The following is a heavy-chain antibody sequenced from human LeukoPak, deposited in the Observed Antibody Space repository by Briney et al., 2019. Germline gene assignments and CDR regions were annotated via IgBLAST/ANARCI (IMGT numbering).Heavy chain of an antibody. CDR3: ARGRIKKGVYDY. CDR2: INGDGSRT. J-gene: IGHJ4*02. Sequence: GGSLRLSCGASGSTFSNHWMHWVRQVPGKGLVWVSRINGDGSRTSYADSVKGRFTISRDNAKNSLYLQMNSLRAEDTALYYCARGRIKKGVYDYWGQGTLVTVSS. CDR1: GSTFSNHW. V-gene: IGHV3-74*01. D-gene: IGHD6-13*01.